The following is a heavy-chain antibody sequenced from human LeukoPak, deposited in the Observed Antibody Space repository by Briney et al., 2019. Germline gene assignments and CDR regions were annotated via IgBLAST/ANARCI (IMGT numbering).Heavy chain of an antibody. Sequence: SETLSLTCTVSGDSISRSGFYWSWIRQHPGTGLEWIAYIHYIGNTYYNPSLEGRVTMSVDTSSNQFSLNVAPVTAADTAFYYCARVRDDFFFDFWGQGLLVTVSS. CDR2: IHYIGNT. D-gene: IGHD3-3*01. J-gene: IGHJ4*02. CDR1: GDSISRSGFY. V-gene: IGHV4-31*03. CDR3: ARVRDDFFFDF.